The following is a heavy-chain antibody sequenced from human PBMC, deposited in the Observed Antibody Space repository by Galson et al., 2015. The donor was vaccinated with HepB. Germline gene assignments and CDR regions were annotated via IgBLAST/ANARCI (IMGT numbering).Heavy chain of an antibody. CDR3: VTGVGVAPIIWLDP. CDR2: ISHNGNS. Sequence: ETLSLTCAVYGGSFSEYYWTWIRQPPGKGLEWIGEISHNGNSNYNPSLKSRVTISIDTSKNQFSLKLNAVTAADTAVYYCVTGVGVAPIIWLDPWGQGTLVTVSS. J-gene: IGHJ5*02. V-gene: IGHV4-34*01. D-gene: IGHD3-3*01. CDR1: GGSFSEYY.